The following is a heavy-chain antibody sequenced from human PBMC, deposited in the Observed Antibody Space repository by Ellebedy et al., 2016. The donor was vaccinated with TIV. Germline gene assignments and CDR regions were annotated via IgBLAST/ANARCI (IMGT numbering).Heavy chain of an antibody. CDR2: IYTSGST. J-gene: IGHJ4*02. CDR1: GGSITSNF. Sequence: SETLSLXCTVSGGSITSNFWSWIRQPAGKGLEWIGRIYTSGSTNYNPSLKSRVTMSVDTSKNQFSLKLSSVTAADTAVYYCARGHDSSGYLFDYWGQGTLVTVSS. CDR3: ARGHDSSGYLFDY. V-gene: IGHV4-4*07. D-gene: IGHD3-22*01.